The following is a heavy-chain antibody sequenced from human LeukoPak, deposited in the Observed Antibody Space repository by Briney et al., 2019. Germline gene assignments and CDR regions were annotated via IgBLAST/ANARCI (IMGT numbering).Heavy chain of an antibody. Sequence: SETLSLTCTVSGGSINSYWSWIRQPAGKGLEWIGRISGSGTITYSPALQSRLSISIDTSKNQFSLKLMSVTAADTAVYYCARDSGTTGEVKFDPWGQGTLVTVSS. CDR1: GGSINSY. D-gene: IGHD3-10*01. V-gene: IGHV4-4*07. CDR3: ARDSGTTGEVKFDP. J-gene: IGHJ5*02. CDR2: ISGSGTI.